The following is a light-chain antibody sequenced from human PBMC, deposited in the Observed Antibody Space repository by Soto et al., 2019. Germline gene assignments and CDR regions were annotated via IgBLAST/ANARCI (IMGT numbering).Light chain of an antibody. J-gene: IGKJ5*01. CDR1: QSVTSNY. CDR3: QQYGSTPSIT. CDR2: AAS. V-gene: IGKV3-20*01. Sequence: EIVLTQSPGTLSLSPGERATLSCRASQSVTSNYLAWYQLKPGQAPRLLIYAASNTATGIPDRFSGSGSGTDFTLSISRLGPEDFAVYCCQQYGSTPSITFGQGTRLEIK.